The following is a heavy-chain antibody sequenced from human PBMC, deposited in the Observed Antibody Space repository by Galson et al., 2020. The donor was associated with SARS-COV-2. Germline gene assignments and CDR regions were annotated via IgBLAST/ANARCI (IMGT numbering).Heavy chain of an antibody. Sequence: GESLKISCAASGFTFSSYSMNWVRQAPGKGLEWVSSISSSSSYIYYADSVKGRFTISRDNAKNSLYLQMNSLRAEDTAVYYCARVQGSWGYSSAADYWGQGTLVTVSS. CDR1: GFTFSSYS. V-gene: IGHV3-21*01. D-gene: IGHD5-18*01. CDR2: ISSSSSYI. CDR3: ARVQGSWGYSSAADY. J-gene: IGHJ4*02.